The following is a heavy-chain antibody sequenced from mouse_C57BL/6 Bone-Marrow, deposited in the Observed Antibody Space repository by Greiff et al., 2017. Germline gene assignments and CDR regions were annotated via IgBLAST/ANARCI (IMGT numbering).Heavy chain of an antibody. D-gene: IGHD1-1*01. CDR3: AIYPSTVVALGDY. Sequence: QVQLQQPGAELVRPGSSVKLSCKASGYTFTSYWMHWVKQRPIQGLEWIGNIDPSDSDTNYNQKFKGKATLTVDKSSSTAYMQLSSLTSEDSAVYYCAIYPSTVVALGDYWGQGTSVTVSS. J-gene: IGHJ4*01. CDR2: IDPSDSDT. V-gene: IGHV1-52*01. CDR1: GYTFTSYW.